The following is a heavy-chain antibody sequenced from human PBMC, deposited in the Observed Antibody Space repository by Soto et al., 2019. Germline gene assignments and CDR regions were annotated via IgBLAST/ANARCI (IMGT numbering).Heavy chain of an antibody. CDR2: MYHSGST. CDR3: AHSAMGGPFPY. J-gene: IGHJ4*02. Sequence: SETLSLTCAVSGGSISSGGYSWSWIRQPPGKGLEWIGYMYHSGSTYYSPSLKSRLTITKDTSKNQVVLTMTNMDPVDTATYYCAHSAMGGPFPYWGQGTLVTVSS. V-gene: IGHV4-30-2*02. CDR1: GGSISSGGYS. D-gene: IGHD3-16*01.